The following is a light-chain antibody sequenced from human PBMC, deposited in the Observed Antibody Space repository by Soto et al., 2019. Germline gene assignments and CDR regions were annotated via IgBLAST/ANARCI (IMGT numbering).Light chain of an antibody. V-gene: IGKV1-27*01. Sequence: DIQMTQSPSSLSVSVGDRVTITCRASQDIRNYLTWYQQKPGKVPKLLIYAASTLQSGVPSRFSGSGSGTDFTLTISSLQPEDFATYFCQKYNGAPQTFGQGTKVDIK. CDR3: QKYNGAPQT. CDR2: AAS. CDR1: QDIRNY. J-gene: IGKJ1*01.